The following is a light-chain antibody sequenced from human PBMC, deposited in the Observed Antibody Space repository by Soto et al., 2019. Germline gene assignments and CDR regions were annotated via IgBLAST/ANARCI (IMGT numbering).Light chain of an antibody. J-gene: IGKJ2*01. CDR3: QQYGDSPMST. V-gene: IGKV3-20*01. Sequence: EIVLTQSPGTLSLSPGERATLSCRASQSVSSNYLAWYHQKPGQAPRLLIYGASSRATGIPDRFSGSGSGTALTLTIRRWEPEAFPVYYCQQYGDSPMSTFGQGPSWRSN. CDR2: GAS. CDR1: QSVSSNY.